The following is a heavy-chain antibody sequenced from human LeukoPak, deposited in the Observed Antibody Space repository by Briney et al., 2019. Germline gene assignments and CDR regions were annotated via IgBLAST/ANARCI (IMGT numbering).Heavy chain of an antibody. CDR2: ISGSGGST. V-gene: IGHV3-23*01. D-gene: IGHD5-18*01. CDR1: GFTFSSYA. J-gene: IGHJ4*02. CDR3: AKVGYSYGSFHTIDY. Sequence: GGSLRLSCAASGFTFSSYAMSWVRQAPGKGVEWVSAISGSGGSTYYADSVKGRFTISRDNSKNTLYLQMNSLRAEDTAVYYCAKVGYSYGSFHTIDYWGQGTLVTVSS.